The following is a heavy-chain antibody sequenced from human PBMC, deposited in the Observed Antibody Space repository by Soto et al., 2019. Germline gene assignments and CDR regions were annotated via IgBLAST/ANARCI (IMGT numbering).Heavy chain of an antibody. Sequence: ASVKVSCKVSGYTLTELSMHWVRQAPGKGLEWMGGFDPEDGETIYAQKFQGRVTMTEDTSTDTAYMELSSLRSEDTAVYYCAKESPMTTVPHPHFDYWGQGTLVTVSS. D-gene: IGHD4-4*01. J-gene: IGHJ4*02. CDR3: AKESPMTTVPHPHFDY. CDR1: GYTLTELS. CDR2: FDPEDGET. V-gene: IGHV1-24*01.